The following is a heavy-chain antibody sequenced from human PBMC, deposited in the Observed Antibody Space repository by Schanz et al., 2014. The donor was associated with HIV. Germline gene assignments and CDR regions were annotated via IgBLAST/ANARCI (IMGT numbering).Heavy chain of an antibody. CDR1: QFTVSTYW. Sequence: EVQVVESGGGLVQPGGSLRLSCAGSQFTVSTYWMSWVRQAPGQGLEWVANINPDGSEKNYVDSVKGRFTISRDNAKNSLYLQMNSLRVEDTAVYYCARGGSWPDYWGQGILVTVSS. J-gene: IGHJ4*02. D-gene: IGHD6-13*01. V-gene: IGHV3-7*01. CDR2: INPDGSEK. CDR3: ARGGSWPDY.